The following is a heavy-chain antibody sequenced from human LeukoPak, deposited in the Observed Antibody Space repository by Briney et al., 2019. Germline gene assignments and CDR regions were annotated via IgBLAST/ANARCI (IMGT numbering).Heavy chain of an antibody. Sequence: ASVKVSCKASGYTFTGYYMHWVRQAPGQGLESMGRINPNSGGTNYAQKFQGRVTMTRDTSISTAYMELSRLRSDDTAVYYCAREVDREGFDYWGQGTLVTVSS. D-gene: IGHD3-10*01. J-gene: IGHJ4*02. CDR2: INPNSGGT. CDR3: AREVDREGFDY. V-gene: IGHV1-2*06. CDR1: GYTFTGYY.